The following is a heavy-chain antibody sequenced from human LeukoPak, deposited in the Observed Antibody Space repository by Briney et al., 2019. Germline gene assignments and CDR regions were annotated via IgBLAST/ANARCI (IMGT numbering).Heavy chain of an antibody. V-gene: IGHV4-59*11. Sequence: SETLSLTCTLSGGSTTPHYWSWIRQPPGKGLEWIGYIYDSGSTNYNPSLKSRVIISIDTSKNQFSLSLNSVTAADTAVYYCARAGDSSGLLDYWGQGTLFTVSS. D-gene: IGHD3-22*01. CDR2: IYDSGST. CDR1: GGSTTPHY. CDR3: ARAGDSSGLLDY. J-gene: IGHJ4*02.